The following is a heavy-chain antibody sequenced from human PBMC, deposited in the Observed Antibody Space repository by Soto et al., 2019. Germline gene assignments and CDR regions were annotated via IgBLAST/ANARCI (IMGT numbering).Heavy chain of an antibody. CDR1: GFTFSSHS. J-gene: IGHJ4*02. V-gene: IGHV3-48*02. D-gene: IGHD4-17*01. Sequence: EVQLVESGGGLVQPGGSLRLSCAASGFTFSSHSMNWVRQAPGKGLEWVSYISNSGSNIYYADSVKGRFTLSRDNAKNSLYLQMNSLRDEDTAVYYCARDPYSSTTVTIFDYWGQGTLVTVSS. CDR3: ARDPYSSTTVTIFDY. CDR2: ISNSGSNI.